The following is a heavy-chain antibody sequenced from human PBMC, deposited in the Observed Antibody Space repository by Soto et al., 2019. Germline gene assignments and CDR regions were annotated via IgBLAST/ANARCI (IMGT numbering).Heavy chain of an antibody. CDR2: IYRAGSA. Sequence: EVQLVESGGGLVQPGGSLRLSCAASGFTVSSYHMSWVRQAPGKGLEWVSVIYRAGSADFADAVKGRFTISRYNSKNTLYLQMSSLKAEDTAVYYCARVHSRSYHFFDYWGQGTLVTVSS. CDR1: GFTVSSYH. CDR3: ARVHSRSYHFFDY. J-gene: IGHJ4*02. D-gene: IGHD6-13*01. V-gene: IGHV3-66*01.